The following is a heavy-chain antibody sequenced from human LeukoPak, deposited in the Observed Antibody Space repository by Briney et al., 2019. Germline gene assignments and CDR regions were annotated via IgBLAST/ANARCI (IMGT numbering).Heavy chain of an antibody. CDR3: ARPRYCSGGSCYRVLDY. V-gene: IGHV4-34*01. Sequence: SETLSLTCAVYGGSFSGYYWSWIRQPPGKGLEWIGEINHSGSTNYNPSLKSRVTISVDTSKNQFSLKLSSVTAADTAAYYCARPRYCSGGSCYRVLDYWGQGTLVTVSS. D-gene: IGHD2-15*01. CDR1: GGSFSGYY. J-gene: IGHJ4*02. CDR2: INHSGST.